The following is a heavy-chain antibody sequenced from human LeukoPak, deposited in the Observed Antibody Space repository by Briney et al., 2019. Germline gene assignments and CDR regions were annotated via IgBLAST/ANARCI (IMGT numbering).Heavy chain of an antibody. V-gene: IGHV3-23*01. Sequence: GGSLRLSCAASGITFSSYAMSWVRQAPGKGLEWVSAISGSGGSTYYADSVKGRFTISRDNSKNTLYLQMNRLRAEDTAVYYCAKSKCLEWFYFGEYWGQGTLVTVSS. CDR2: ISGSGGST. CDR1: GITFSSYA. D-gene: IGHD3-3*01. J-gene: IGHJ4*02. CDR3: AKSKCLEWFYFGEY.